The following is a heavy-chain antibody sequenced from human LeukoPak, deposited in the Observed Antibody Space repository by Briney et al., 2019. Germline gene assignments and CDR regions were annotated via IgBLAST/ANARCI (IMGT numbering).Heavy chain of an antibody. D-gene: IGHD4/OR15-4a*01. CDR1: GFTFSSYS. Sequence: PGGSLRLSCTASGFTFSSYSMTWVRQAPGKGLEWVSYISSISSTIYYADSVKGRFTISRDNAKNSLSLQMNSLRVEDTAVYYCTRGLGALDWGQGTLVTVSS. CDR3: TRGLGALD. V-gene: IGHV3-48*04. J-gene: IGHJ4*02. CDR2: ISSISSTI.